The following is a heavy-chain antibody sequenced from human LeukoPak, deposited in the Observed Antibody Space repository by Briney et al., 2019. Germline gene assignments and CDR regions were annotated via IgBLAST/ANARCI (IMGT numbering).Heavy chain of an antibody. J-gene: IGHJ4*02. CDR3: ARALAPYGDYAFDY. CDR1: DDSISRYY. Sequence: TETLSLTCTVSDDSISRYYWTWIRQPPGEGLEWIGHISYSGSTNYNPSPKSRVTISVDTSKSQFSLKLSSVTAADTAVYYCARALAPYGDYAFDYWGQGTLVTVSS. CDR2: ISYSGST. V-gene: IGHV4-59*01. D-gene: IGHD4-17*01.